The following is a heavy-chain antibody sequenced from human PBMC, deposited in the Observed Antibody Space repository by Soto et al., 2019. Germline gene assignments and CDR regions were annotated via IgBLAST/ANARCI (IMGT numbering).Heavy chain of an antibody. CDR3: ARDYYDSSEYYYYGMDV. D-gene: IGHD3-22*01. J-gene: IGHJ6*02. Sequence: SQTLSLTCAISGDSVSSNSAAWNWIRQSPSRGLEWLGRTYYRSKWYNDYAVSVKSRITINPDTSKNQFSLQLNSVTPEDTAVYYCARDYYDSSEYYYYGMDVWGQGTTVTVYS. CDR1: GDSVSSNSAA. V-gene: IGHV6-1*01. CDR2: TYYRSKWYN.